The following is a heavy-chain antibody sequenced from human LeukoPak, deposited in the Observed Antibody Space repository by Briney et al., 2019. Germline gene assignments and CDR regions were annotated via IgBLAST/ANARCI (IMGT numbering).Heavy chain of an antibody. CDR2: INHSGRT. CDR1: GWSFSGYY. CDR3: ASRLWVGELIGER. Sequence: SETLSLTCAVYGWSFSGYYWSWIRQPPGKGLEWIGEINHSGRTNYNPSLKSRVTISVDTSKNQVSLKLSSVTAADTAVYYCASRLWVGELIGERWGQGTLVTVSS. D-gene: IGHD3-10*01. V-gene: IGHV4-34*01. J-gene: IGHJ4*02.